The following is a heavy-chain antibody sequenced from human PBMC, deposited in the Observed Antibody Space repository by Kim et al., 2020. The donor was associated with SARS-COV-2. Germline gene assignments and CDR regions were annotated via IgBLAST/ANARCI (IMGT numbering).Heavy chain of an antibody. J-gene: IGHJ6*03. CDR3: ARDTYDSSGYYFRYYYYYYMDV. V-gene: IGHV3-33*01. D-gene: IGHD3-22*01. Sequence: GGSLRLSCAASGFTFSSYGMHWVRQAPGKGLEWVAVIWYDGSNKYYADSVKGRFTISRDNSKNTLYLQMNSLRAEDTAVYYCARDTYDSSGYYFRYYYYYYMDVWGKGATVTVSS. CDR1: GFTFSSYG. CDR2: IWYDGSNK.